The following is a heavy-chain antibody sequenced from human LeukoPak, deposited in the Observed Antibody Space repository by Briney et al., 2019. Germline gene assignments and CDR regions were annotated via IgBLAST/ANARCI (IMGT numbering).Heavy chain of an antibody. V-gene: IGHV1-46*01. J-gene: IGHJ4*02. CDR1: GYTFTSYY. D-gene: IGHD6-13*01. Sequence: ASVKVSCKASGYTFTSYYIHWVRQAPGQGLGWMGVIIPSGGDTTYAQKFQGRVTMTRDTSTSTVYLELSSLRSDDTAVYFCARRSSWFSLNYWGQGTLVTVSS. CDR2: IIPSGGDT. CDR3: ARRSSWFSLNY.